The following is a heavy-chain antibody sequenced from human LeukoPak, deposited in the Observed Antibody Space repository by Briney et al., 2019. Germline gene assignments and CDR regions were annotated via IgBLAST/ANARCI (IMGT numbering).Heavy chain of an antibody. Sequence: GASVKVSCKASGYTFTSYGISWVRQAPGQGLEWMGWISAYNGNTNYAQKFQGWVTMTRDTSISTAYMELSRLRSDDTAVYYCARSIGYSGTYASYYYYGMDVWGQGTTVTVSS. CDR2: ISAYNGNT. CDR3: ARSIGYSGTYASYYYYGMDV. V-gene: IGHV1-18*01. D-gene: IGHD5-12*01. CDR1: GYTFTSYG. J-gene: IGHJ6*02.